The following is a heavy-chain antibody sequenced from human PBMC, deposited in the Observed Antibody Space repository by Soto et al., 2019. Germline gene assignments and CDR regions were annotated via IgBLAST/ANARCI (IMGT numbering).Heavy chain of an antibody. CDR3: ARGKSDILTGYYYMDV. V-gene: IGHV1-46*02. J-gene: IGHJ6*03. CDR1: GYTFNSYY. CDR2: INPSGGST. Sequence: ASVKVSCKASGYTFNSYYMHWVRQAPGQGLEWMGIINPSGGSTSYAQKFQGRVTMTRDTSTSTVYMELSSLRSEDTAVYYCARGKSDILTGYYYMDVWGKGTTVTVSS. D-gene: IGHD3-9*01.